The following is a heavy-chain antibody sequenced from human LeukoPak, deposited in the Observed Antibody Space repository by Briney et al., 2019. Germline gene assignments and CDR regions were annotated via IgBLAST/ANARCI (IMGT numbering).Heavy chain of an antibody. J-gene: IGHJ4*02. CDR2: IIPIFGTA. CDR3: AREGVTGTELDY. Sequence: GASVKVSCKASGGTFSNYGFIWVRQAPGQGLEWMGGIIPIFGTANYAQKFQGRVTITADESTSTAYMELSSLRSEDTAVYYCAREGVTGTELDYWGQGTLVTVSS. D-gene: IGHD1-20*01. CDR1: GGTFSNYG. V-gene: IGHV1-69*13.